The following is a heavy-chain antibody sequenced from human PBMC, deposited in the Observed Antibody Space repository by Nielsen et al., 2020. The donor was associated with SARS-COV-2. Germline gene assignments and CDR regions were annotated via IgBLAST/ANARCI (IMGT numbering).Heavy chain of an antibody. CDR2: IRSKANSYAT. Sequence: GESLKISCAASGFTFSGSAMHWVRQASGKGLEWVGRIRSKANSYATAYAASVKGRFTISRDDSKNTAYLQMNSLKTEDTAVYYCTRSRDHNWNDEGMSYWGQGTLVTVSS. V-gene: IGHV3-73*01. CDR1: GFTFSGSA. D-gene: IGHD1-20*01. CDR3: TRSRDHNWNDEGMSY. J-gene: IGHJ4*02.